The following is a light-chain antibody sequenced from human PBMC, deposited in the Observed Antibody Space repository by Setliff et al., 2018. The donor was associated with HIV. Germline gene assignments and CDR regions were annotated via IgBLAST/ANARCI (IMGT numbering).Light chain of an antibody. CDR3: AAWDDSLNGHWV. CDR1: NSNIGSNN. Sequence: QSVLSQPSSASRTPGQRVTISCSGTNSNIGSNNVYWYQQLPGTAPKLVVYGNNQRPSGAPDRFSGSKSGTSASLAISGLQSQDEADYYCAAWDDSLNGHWVFGGGTK. CDR2: GNN. J-gene: IGLJ3*02. V-gene: IGLV1-44*01.